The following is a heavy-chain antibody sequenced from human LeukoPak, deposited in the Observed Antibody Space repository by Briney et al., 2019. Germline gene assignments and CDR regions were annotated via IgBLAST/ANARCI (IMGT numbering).Heavy chain of an antibody. Sequence: PSETLSLTCTVSGGSISSYYWSWIRQPPGKGLEWIGYIYYSGSTNYNPSLKSRVTISVDTSKNQFSLKLSSVTAADTAVYYCARESRDGYNHFDYWGQGTLVTVSS. J-gene: IGHJ4*02. CDR1: GGSISSYY. CDR2: IYYSGST. D-gene: IGHD5-12*01. CDR3: ARESRDGYNHFDY. V-gene: IGHV4-59*01.